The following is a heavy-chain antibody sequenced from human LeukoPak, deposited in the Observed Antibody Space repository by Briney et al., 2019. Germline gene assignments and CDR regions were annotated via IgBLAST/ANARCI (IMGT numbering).Heavy chain of an antibody. J-gene: IGHJ4*02. Sequence: GGSLRLSCAAYGFTFSSYAMSWVRQAPGKGLEWVSGISGSGGNTYYADSVKGRFTISRDNSKNTLYVQMNSLRAEDTAVYYCAKTPSYTSWYYFDFWGQGTLVTVSS. V-gene: IGHV3-23*01. CDR3: AKTPSYTSWYYFDF. CDR2: ISGSGGNT. CDR1: GFTFSSYA. D-gene: IGHD2-2*01.